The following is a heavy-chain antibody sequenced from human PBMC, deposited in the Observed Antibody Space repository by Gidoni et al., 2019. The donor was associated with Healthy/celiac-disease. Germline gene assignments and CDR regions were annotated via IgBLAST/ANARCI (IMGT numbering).Heavy chain of an antibody. CDR3: ARGYSGYDHSTDY. D-gene: IGHD5-12*01. CDR2: IYYSGST. CDR1: GGSLSSSSYY. J-gene: IGHJ4*02. V-gene: IGHV4-39*01. Sequence: QLQLQESGPGLVKPSETLSLTCTVSGGSLSSSSYYWGWIRQPPGKGLEWIGSIYYSGSTYYNPSLKSRVTISVDTSKNQFSLKLSSVTAADTAVYYCARGYSGYDHSTDYWGQGTLVTVSS.